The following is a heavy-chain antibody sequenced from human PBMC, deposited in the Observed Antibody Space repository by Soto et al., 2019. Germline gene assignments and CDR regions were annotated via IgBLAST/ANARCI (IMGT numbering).Heavy chain of an antibody. Sequence: PSETLSLTCAVSGGSIRSSNWWSWVRQPPGKGLEWIGEIFHSGITSYNPSLKSRVTISVDTSESQVSLKLTFVTAADTAVYYCARQKDPYYYGMDVWGQGSTVTVSS. CDR3: ARQKDPYYYGMDV. V-gene: IGHV4-4*02. J-gene: IGHJ6*02. CDR1: GGSIRSSNW. CDR2: IFHSGIT.